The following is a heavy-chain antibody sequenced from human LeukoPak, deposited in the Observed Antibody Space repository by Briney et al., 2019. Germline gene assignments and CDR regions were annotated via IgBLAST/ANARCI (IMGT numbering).Heavy chain of an antibody. J-gene: IGHJ6*02. D-gene: IGHD6-6*01. CDR2: IGIAGDT. CDR1: GFTFSSYD. Sequence: GGSLRLSCAASGFTFSSYDMHWVRETIGKGLEWVSSIGIAGDTYYPGSVKGRFTISRENAKNSLYLQMNSLRAGDTAVYYCARAPPYSSASWGYYGMDVWGQGTTVTVSS. V-gene: IGHV3-13*01. CDR3: ARAPPYSSASWGYYGMDV.